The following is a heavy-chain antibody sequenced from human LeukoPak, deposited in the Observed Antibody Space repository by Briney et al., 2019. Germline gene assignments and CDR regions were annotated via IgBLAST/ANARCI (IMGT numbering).Heavy chain of an antibody. CDR1: GYTFTSYA. CDR3: ARHRGAGSGYYLGNWFDP. Sequence: ASVKVSCKASGYTFTSYAMHWVRQAPGQRLEWTGWINAGNGNTKYSQKFQGRVTITRDTSASTAYMELSSLRSEDTAVYYCARHRGAGSGYYLGNWFDPWGQGTLVTVSS. V-gene: IGHV1-3*01. CDR2: INAGNGNT. J-gene: IGHJ5*02. D-gene: IGHD3-22*01.